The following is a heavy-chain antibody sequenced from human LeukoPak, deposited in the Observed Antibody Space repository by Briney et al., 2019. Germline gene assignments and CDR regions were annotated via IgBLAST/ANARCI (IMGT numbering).Heavy chain of an antibody. Sequence: GASVKVSCKASGGTFSSYAISWVRQAPGQGLEWMGGINPNSGGTNYAQKFQGRVTMTRDTSISTAYMELSRLRSDDTAVYYCARVADWGSGSYYRLYYAFDIWGQGTMVTVSS. CDR3: ARVADWGSGSYYRLYYAFDI. D-gene: IGHD1-26*01. CDR1: GGTFSSYA. J-gene: IGHJ3*02. CDR2: INPNSGGT. V-gene: IGHV1-2*02.